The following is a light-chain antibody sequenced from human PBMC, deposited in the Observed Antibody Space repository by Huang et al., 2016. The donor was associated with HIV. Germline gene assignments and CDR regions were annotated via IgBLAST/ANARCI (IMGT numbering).Light chain of an antibody. CDR1: QGISNY. J-gene: IGKJ5*01. CDR3: QQYNSYPIT. CDR2: AAS. V-gene: IGKV1-16*02. Sequence: DIQMAQSPSSLSASVGDRVTITCRVSQGISNYLAWFQQKPGKAPKSLIYAASSLHSGVPSKFSGTGSGTDFTLTISSLQPEDFAIYYCQQYNSYPITFGQGTRLEIK.